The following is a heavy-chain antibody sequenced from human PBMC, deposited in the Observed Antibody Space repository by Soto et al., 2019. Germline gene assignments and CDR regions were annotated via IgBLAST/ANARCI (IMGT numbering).Heavy chain of an antibody. Sequence: SCAASGFTFGASALQWVRQASGKGLEWLGRIGSKGETYATDHADSVKGRFTISRDNSKNTLSIQMKSLRAEDTAVYYCVRGLDYFDYWGQGTLVTVSS. V-gene: IGHV3-73*01. CDR3: VRGLDYFDY. CDR2: IGSKGETYAT. J-gene: IGHJ4*02. CDR1: GFTFGASA. D-gene: IGHD3-22*01.